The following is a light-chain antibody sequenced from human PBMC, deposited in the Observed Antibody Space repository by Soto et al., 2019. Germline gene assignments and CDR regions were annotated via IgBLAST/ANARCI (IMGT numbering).Light chain of an antibody. V-gene: IGKV3-20*01. J-gene: IGKJ4*01. CDR2: DTS. CDR1: QSVSSNY. CDR3: QQYGSSPLT. Sequence: EIALTQSPGTLSLSPGERATLSCRASQSVSSNYLAWYQQKPGQAPRLLIYDTSNRATGIPDRFSGSGSGTDFTLTISRLEPEDFAVYYCQQYGSSPLTFGGGTKVDI.